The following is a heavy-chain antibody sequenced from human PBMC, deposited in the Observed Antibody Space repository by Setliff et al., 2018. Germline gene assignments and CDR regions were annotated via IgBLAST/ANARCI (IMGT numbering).Heavy chain of an antibody. CDR1: GDSISNYY. CDR3: AASRAYTGAVEEWFLPKTFDF. CDR2: IYVTEST. D-gene: IGHD3-10*01. J-gene: IGHJ4*02. V-gene: IGHV4-4*07. Sequence: KASETLSLTCTVSGDSISNYYWNWIRQPAGKGLEWIGRIYVTESTKYNPPLKSRVTLSIDTSKNQFSLKLSSVTAADAALYYCAASRAYTGAVEEWFLPKTFDFWGQGSPVTVSS.